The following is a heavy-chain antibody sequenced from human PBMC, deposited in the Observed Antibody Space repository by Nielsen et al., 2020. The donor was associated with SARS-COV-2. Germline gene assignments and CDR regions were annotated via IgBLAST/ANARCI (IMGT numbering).Heavy chain of an antibody. V-gene: IGHV3-11*05. Sequence: GGSPRLSCAASGFTFSDYYMSWVRQAPGKGLEWVAYISSTRRSTKYADSVKGRFTISRDNAKNSLYLQMNSLRVEDTAVYYCARDLRLGQQLLDDWGQGILVTVSS. CDR2: ISSTRRST. J-gene: IGHJ4*02. CDR1: GFTFSDYY. CDR3: ARDLRLGQQLLDD. D-gene: IGHD6-13*01.